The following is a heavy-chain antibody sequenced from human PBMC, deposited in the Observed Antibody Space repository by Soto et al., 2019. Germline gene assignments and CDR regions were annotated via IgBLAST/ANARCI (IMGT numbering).Heavy chain of an antibody. CDR1: GFTFSNYG. Sequence: QVQLVESGGGVVQPGRSLRLSCAASGFTFSNYGMHWVRQAPGKGLEWVAVIASDGRDKKYADSVRGRFTISRDNSKDTMSLEMNSLRGDDAAVDYGTIEQGCGSAVYVFDYWGQDTLVSLSS. J-gene: IGHJ4*02. CDR3: TIEQGCGSAVYVFDY. D-gene: IGHD6-19*01. CDR2: IASDGRDK. V-gene: IGHV3-30*03.